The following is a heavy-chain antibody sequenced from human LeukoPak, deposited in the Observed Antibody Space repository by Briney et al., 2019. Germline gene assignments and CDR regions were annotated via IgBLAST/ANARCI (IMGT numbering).Heavy chain of an antibody. CDR3: ARHDSLSLPFDY. CDR2: VYHTGST. Sequence: SETLSLTCAVSGGSISTYYWSRIRQSPGKELEWIWTVYHTGSTNYNPSLKRRLTISVDTSKNQSSLKLSSVTAADTAVFYCARHDSLSLPFDYWGQGTLVTVSS. J-gene: IGHJ4*02. CDR1: GGSISTYY. V-gene: IGHV4-59*08. D-gene: IGHD2-21*01.